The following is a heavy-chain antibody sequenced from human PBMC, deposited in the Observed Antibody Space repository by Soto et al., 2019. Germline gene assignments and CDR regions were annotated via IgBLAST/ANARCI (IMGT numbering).Heavy chain of an antibody. Sequence: ASVKVSCKASGYTFTSYDINWVRQAAGQGLEWMGWINPNTGYTDYAQKFQVRVTMTGNTSITTAYMELSGLRSEDTAVYYCVRGRVMITFGVVIVIDYWGQGSPVTVSS. V-gene: IGHV1-8*01. J-gene: IGHJ4*02. CDR1: GYTFTSYD. D-gene: IGHD3-16*02. CDR3: VRGRVMITFGVVIVIDY. CDR2: INPNTGYT.